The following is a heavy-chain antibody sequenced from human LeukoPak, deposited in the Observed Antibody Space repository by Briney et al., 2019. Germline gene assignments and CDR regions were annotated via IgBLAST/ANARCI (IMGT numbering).Heavy chain of an antibody. Sequence: SVKVSCKASGGTFISYAISWVRQAPGQGLEWMGGIIPIFGTANYAQKFQGRVTITADESTSTAYMELSSLRSEDTAVYYCAREKGAVVVPAATYGMDVWGQGTTVTVSS. CDR1: GGTFISYA. CDR2: IIPIFGTA. V-gene: IGHV1-69*13. J-gene: IGHJ6*02. CDR3: AREKGAVVVPAATYGMDV. D-gene: IGHD2-2*01.